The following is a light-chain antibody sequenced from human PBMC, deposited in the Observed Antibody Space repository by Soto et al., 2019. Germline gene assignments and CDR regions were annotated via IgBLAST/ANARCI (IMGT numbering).Light chain of an antibody. CDR3: QQYNSYSGT. J-gene: IGKJ1*01. V-gene: IGKV1-5*01. CDR2: DAS. CDR1: QSISSW. Sequence: DIKMTQSPSTLSASIGDRVTMTCRASQSISSWLAWYQQKPGKAPKLLIYDASSLESGVPSRFSGSGSGTEFTLTISSLQPDDFATYYCQQYNSYSGTFGQRTKVDI.